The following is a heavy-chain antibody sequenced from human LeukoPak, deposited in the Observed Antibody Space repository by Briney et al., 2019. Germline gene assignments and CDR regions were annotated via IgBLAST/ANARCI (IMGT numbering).Heavy chain of an antibody. Sequence: GSLRLSCTASGFTFRTYAMSWVRQAPGKGLEWVSAITDSGGNTYHAAPVKGRFTISRDNSENTLYLQMSGLRAEDTAIYYRAKGTGDTAYYFDFWGQGVLVTVSS. CDR1: GFTFRTYA. D-gene: IGHD7-27*01. V-gene: IGHV3-23*01. CDR3: AKGTGDTAYYFDF. J-gene: IGHJ4*02. CDR2: ITDSGGNT.